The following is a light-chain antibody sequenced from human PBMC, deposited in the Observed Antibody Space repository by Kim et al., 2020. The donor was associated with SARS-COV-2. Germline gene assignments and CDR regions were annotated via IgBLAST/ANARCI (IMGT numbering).Light chain of an antibody. J-gene: IGKJ1*01. V-gene: IGKV4-1*01. Sequence: ATINCKSSQNLLYSPNNKNYLVWYQQRPGQPPNLLMRWASTRESGVPDRFSGSGSGTDFTLTISSLQAEDVAIYYCQQYYSTPPTFGQGTKVDIK. CDR2: WAS. CDR3: QQYYSTPPT. CDR1: QNLLYSPNNKNY.